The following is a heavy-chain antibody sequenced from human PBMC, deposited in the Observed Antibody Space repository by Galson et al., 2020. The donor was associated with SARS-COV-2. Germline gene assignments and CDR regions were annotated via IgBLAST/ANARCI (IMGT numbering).Heavy chain of an antibody. CDR1: GGSISTSY. V-gene: IGHV4-59*01. D-gene: IGHD6-19*01. J-gene: IGHJ4*02. CDR2: MHYTGST. CDR3: TVGGGWRVHS. Sequence: PSETLSLTCTVSGGSISTSYYGWFRQPAGRGLEWIGYMHYTGSTTYNPPLESRVTISVDTSKNQFSLKLDSVTAADTAICFCTVGGGWRVHSWGQGALVTVSS.